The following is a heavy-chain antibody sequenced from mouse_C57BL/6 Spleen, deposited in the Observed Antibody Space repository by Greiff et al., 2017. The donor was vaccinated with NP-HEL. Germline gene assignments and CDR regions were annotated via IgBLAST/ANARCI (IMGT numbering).Heavy chain of an antibody. V-gene: IGHV5-9-1*02. CDR2: ISSGGDYI. Sequence: DVMLVESGEGLVKPGGSLKLSCAASGFTFSSYAMSWVRQTPEKRLEWVAYISSGGDYIYYADTVKGRFTISRDNARNTLYLQMSSLKSEDTAMYYCTREGSNWAPFAYWGQGTLVTVSA. CDR1: GFTFSSYA. J-gene: IGHJ3*01. D-gene: IGHD4-1*01. CDR3: TREGSNWAPFAY.